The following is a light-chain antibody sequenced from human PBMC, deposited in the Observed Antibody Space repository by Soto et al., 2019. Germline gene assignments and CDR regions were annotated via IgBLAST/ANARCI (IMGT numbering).Light chain of an antibody. J-gene: IGKJ1*01. V-gene: IGKV1-5*03. CDR2: KAS. CDR1: QSISSW. Sequence: DIQMTQSPSTLSASVGDRVTITCRASQSISSWLAWYQQKPGKAPKLLIYKASSLESGVPPRFSGSGSGTEFTLTIRSLQPDDFATYYCQQYNSYPWTFGQGTKVDIK. CDR3: QQYNSYPWT.